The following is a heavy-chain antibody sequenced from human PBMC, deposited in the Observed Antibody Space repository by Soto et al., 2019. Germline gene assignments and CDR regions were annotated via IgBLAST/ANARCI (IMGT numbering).Heavy chain of an antibody. CDR1: GFTFSSYS. V-gene: IGHV3-21*01. J-gene: IGHJ3*02. D-gene: IGHD6-13*01. CDR3: ARDVFSHGSSWQYAFDI. Sequence: GGSLRLSCAASGFTFSSYSMNWVRQAPGKGLEWVSSISSSSSYIYYADSVKGRFTISRDNAKNSLYLQMNSLRAEDTAVYYCARDVFSHGSSWQYAFDIWGQGTMVTVSS. CDR2: ISSSSSYI.